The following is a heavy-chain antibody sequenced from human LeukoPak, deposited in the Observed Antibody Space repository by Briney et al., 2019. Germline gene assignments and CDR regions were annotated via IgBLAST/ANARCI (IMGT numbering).Heavy chain of an antibody. V-gene: IGHV1-8*01. CDR3: ARAGASGYDFWSGFFYYYYMDA. Sequence: ASVTVSCKASGYTFTSYDINWVRQATGQGLEWMGRMNPNSGNTGYAQKFQGRVTMTTDTSTSPAYMELRSLRSDATAVSYCARAGASGYDFWSGFFYYYYMDAWGKGTTVTVSS. CDR2: MNPNSGNT. J-gene: IGHJ6*03. D-gene: IGHD3-3*01. CDR1: GYTFTSYD.